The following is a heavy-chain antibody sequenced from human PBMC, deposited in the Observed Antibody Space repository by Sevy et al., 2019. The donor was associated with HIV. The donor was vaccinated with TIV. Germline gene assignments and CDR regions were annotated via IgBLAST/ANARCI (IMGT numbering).Heavy chain of an antibody. V-gene: IGHV6-1*01. D-gene: IGHD7-27*01. Sequence: KQSQTLSLTCAISGDSVSSNTAAWNWIRQSPSRGLEWLGRTYYRSKWSTDYAVAVISRITINPDTSKNLFSLQLNSVTPDDTAMYYCARDKSSVGSNWDCAAPADYGLDVWGQGTTVTVSS. CDR3: ARDKSSVGSNWDCAAPADYGLDV. CDR1: GDSVSSNTAA. CDR2: TYYRSKWST. J-gene: IGHJ6*02.